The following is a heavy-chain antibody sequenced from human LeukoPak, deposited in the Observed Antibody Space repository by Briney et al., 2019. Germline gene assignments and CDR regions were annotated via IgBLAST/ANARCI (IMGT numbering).Heavy chain of an antibody. J-gene: IGHJ4*02. D-gene: IGHD6-19*01. Sequence: PSETLSLTCTVSGGSISSNSYYWGWIRQPPGKGLEWIGSIYYSGSTNYNPSLKSRVTISVDTSKNQFSLKLSSVSAADTAVYYCARATEWLAPFDYWGQGTLVTVSS. CDR1: GGSISSNSYY. CDR3: ARATEWLAPFDY. V-gene: IGHV4-39*07. CDR2: IYYSGST.